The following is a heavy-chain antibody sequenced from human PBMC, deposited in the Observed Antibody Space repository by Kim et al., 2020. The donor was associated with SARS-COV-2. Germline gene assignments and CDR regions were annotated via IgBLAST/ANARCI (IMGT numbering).Heavy chain of an antibody. J-gene: IGHJ4*02. Sequence: PSLGSRVTISVDTSKSQFSLKLSSVPAADTAVYYCARDQGSGSYYPFDYWGQGALVTVSS. V-gene: IGHV4-31*02. CDR3: ARDQGSGSYYPFDY. D-gene: IGHD3-10*01.